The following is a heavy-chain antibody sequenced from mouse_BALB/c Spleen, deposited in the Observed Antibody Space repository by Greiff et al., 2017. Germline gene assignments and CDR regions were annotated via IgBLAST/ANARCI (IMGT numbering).Heavy chain of an antibody. CDR2: ISSGGST. D-gene: IGHD1-1*01. CDR3: ARVPYYYGSSYVGYFDV. Sequence: EVMLVESGGGLVKPGGSLKLSCAASGFTFSSYAMSWVRPTPEKRLEWVAFISSGGSTYYPDSVKGRFTISRDNARNILYLQMSSLRSEDTAMYYCARVPYYYGSSYVGYFDVWGAGTTVTVSS. V-gene: IGHV5-6-5*01. CDR1: GFTFSSYA. J-gene: IGHJ1*01.